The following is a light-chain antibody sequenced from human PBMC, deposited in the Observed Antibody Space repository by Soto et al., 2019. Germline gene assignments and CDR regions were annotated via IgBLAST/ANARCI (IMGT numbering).Light chain of an antibody. V-gene: IGKV3-20*01. J-gene: IGKJ5*01. CDR2: DAD. Sequence: VLTQSPGTLYLSPWASATLTCSASHSVSSTFLAWYQQKPGQAPTLLIYDADTRATGIPDRFSGSGFGTHFTLTISSLEPEDFAMYYCQQSASSVTFGQGTRLEIK. CDR3: QQSASSVT. CDR1: HSVSSTF.